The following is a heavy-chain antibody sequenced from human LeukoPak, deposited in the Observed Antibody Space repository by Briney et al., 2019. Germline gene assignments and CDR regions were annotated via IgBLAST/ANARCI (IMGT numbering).Heavy chain of an antibody. V-gene: IGHV3-48*01. D-gene: IGHD3-9*01. CDR3: ARDPIFSDTSGYYFDY. Sequence: GGSLRLSCAASGFMFSSFAMNWVRQAPGKGLECLAYISGSGGDIYYADSVKGRFTLSRDNAKNSVYLQMNSLRADDTGVYYCARDPIFSDTSGYYFDYWGQGTLVTVAS. CDR1: GFMFSSFA. J-gene: IGHJ4*02. CDR2: ISGSGGDI.